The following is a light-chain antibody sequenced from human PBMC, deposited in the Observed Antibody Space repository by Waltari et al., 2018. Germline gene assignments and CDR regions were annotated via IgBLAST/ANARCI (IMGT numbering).Light chain of an antibody. CDR2: HVD. CDR3: CSYAGNKWL. J-gene: IGLJ3*02. Sequence: QSALTQPASVSGSPGQSITISCSGSSGDVGMFNLVSWYQHHPGKAPQLIIYHVDDRPSGVSYRFSASKSGHTASLTISGLQPEDEADYYCCSYAGNKWLFGGGTKVTVL. V-gene: IGLV2-23*02. CDR1: SGDVGMFNL.